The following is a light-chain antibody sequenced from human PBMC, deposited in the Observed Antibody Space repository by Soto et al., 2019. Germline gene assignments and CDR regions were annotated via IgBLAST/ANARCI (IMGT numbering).Light chain of an antibody. CDR3: QQYDNWPPVT. J-gene: IGKJ4*01. CDR2: GAS. Sequence: EIVMTQSPATLSVSPGERATLSCRASQSVSSNVAWYQQKPGQAPRLLIYGASTRDTGIPARFSGSGSGTEFNLTISSLQSEDFGVYYCQQYDNWPPVTFGGGTKVEIK. CDR1: QSVSSN. V-gene: IGKV3-15*01.